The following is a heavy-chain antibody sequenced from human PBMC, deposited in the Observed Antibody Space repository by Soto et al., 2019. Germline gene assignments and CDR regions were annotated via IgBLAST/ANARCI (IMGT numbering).Heavy chain of an antibody. J-gene: IGHJ6*02. CDR3: AREGTCSSTCCPTYFSFGMDV. D-gene: IGHD2-2*01. Sequence: QVQLVQSGAEVKKPGASVKVSCKASGYTFASYGISWVRQAPGQGLEWMGWISAYNGNTNYAQKLQGRVTMTTDTFARTAYMEVRSLRSDDTAVYYCAREGTCSSTCCPTYFSFGMDVWGQGTTVTVSS. CDR2: ISAYNGNT. V-gene: IGHV1-18*01. CDR1: GYTFASYG.